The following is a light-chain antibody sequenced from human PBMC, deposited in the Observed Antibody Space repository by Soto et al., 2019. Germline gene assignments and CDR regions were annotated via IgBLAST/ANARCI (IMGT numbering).Light chain of an antibody. CDR2: GAS. V-gene: IGKV3-15*01. CDR3: QQYNKWPLT. Sequence: EIVLTQSPGTLSLSPGERATLSCRASQSVSSRSLAWYQQKPGQAPRLLIYGASTRATGVPPTFSGSASGTEFTLTISSLQSEDFTVYYCQQYNKWPLTFGQGTKVDIK. CDR1: QSVSSRS. J-gene: IGKJ1*01.